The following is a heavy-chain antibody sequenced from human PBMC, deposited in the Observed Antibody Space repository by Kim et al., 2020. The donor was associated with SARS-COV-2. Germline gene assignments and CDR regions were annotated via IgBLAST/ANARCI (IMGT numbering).Heavy chain of an antibody. CDR2: IGTAGDT. V-gene: IGHV3-13*01. D-gene: IGHD1-1*01. Sequence: GGSLRLSCAASGFTFSSYDMHWVRQATGKGLEWVSAIGTAGDTYYPGSVKGRFTISRENAKNSLYLQMNSLRAGDTAVYYCAREGRNGDYYYYGMDVWGQGTTVTVSS. CDR3: AREGRNGDYYYYGMDV. J-gene: IGHJ6*02. CDR1: GFTFSSYD.